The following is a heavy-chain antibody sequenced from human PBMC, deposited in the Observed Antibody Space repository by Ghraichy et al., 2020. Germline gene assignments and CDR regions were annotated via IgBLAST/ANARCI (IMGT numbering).Heavy chain of an antibody. V-gene: IGHV3-74*01. CDR3: ARDIITGTTYFDY. D-gene: IGHD1-7*01. CDR1: GFTFSSYW. J-gene: IGHJ4*02. CDR2: INSDGSST. Sequence: ESLNISCAASGFTFSSYWMHWVRQAPGKGLVWVSRINSDGSSTSYADSVKGRFTISRDNAKNTLYLQMNSLRAEDTAVYYCARDIITGTTYFDYWGQGTLVTVSS.